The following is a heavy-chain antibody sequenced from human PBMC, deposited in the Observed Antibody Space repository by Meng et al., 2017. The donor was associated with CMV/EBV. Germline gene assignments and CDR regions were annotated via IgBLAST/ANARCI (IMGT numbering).Heavy chain of an antibody. D-gene: IGHD6-13*01. Sequence: GGSLRLSCAASGFTFSSYSMNWVRQAPGKGLEWVSSISSSSSYIYYADSVKGRFTISRDNAKNSLYLQMNSMRAEDTAVYYCARTKQLVRFDYWGQGTLVTVSS. J-gene: IGHJ4*02. CDR1: GFTFSSYS. CDR3: ARTKQLVRFDY. V-gene: IGHV3-21*01. CDR2: ISSSSSYI.